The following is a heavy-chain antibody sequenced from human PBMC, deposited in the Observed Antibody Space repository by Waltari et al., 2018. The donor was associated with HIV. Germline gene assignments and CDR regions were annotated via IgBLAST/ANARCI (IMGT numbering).Heavy chain of an antibody. CDR1: GLRVTNYW. V-gene: IGHV3-74*01. Sequence: EVQLVQSGGGLIKPGGALRLSCAAAGLRVTNYWMHGVRQSPGKGLVWVSRINIDGRTIDYADSVKGRFTISRDSAKNTLSLQMNSLREEDTAVYYCSRDTFGEYDFWGQGALVTVSS. J-gene: IGHJ4*02. CDR2: INIDGRTI. CDR3: SRDTFGEYDF. D-gene: IGHD3-3*01.